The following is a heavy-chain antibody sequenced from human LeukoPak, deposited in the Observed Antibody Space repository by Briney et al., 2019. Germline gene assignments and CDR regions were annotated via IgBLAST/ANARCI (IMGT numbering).Heavy chain of an antibody. D-gene: IGHD4-17*01. Sequence: GRSLRLSCAASGFTFSSYGMHWVRQAPGKGLEWVAVIWYDGSNKYYADSVKGRFTISRDNSKNTLYLQMNSLRAEETAVYYCVRDFNTVTTAYLHHWGQGTLVTVSS. CDR3: VRDFNTVTTAYLHH. J-gene: IGHJ1*01. CDR2: IWYDGSNK. V-gene: IGHV3-33*01. CDR1: GFTFSSYG.